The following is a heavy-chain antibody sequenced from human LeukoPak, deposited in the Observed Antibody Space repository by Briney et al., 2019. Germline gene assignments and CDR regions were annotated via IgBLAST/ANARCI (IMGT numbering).Heavy chain of an antibody. J-gene: IGHJ4*02. CDR1: GFTFSSNA. D-gene: IGHD3-16*01. CDR3: GRAFPPLRTSSAGDL. CDR2: ISYLSSHV. Sequence: PGGSLRLSCAASGFTFSSNAMSWVRQAPGKGLEWVSSISYLSSHVYYGDSVKGRFSISRDNAKNSLYLQMNSLGAEDTAIYYCGRAFPPLRTSSAGDLWGQGILGTVSS. V-gene: IGHV3-21*01.